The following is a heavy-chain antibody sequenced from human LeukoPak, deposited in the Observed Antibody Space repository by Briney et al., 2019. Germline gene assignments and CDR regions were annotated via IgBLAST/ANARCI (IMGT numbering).Heavy chain of an antibody. J-gene: IGHJ4*02. D-gene: IGHD3-22*01. V-gene: IGHV3-48*04. Sequence: PGGSLTLSCAPSGFAASGFTFSTSGIHWVRQAPGKGLEWVSCISSSGITIYYEDPVQGRFTISRDNAKNTLYLQMNSLRAEDTAVYYCARTYYDRRGYYYADLWGKGTLVTVSS. CDR2: ISSSGITI. CDR1: GFTFSTSG. CDR3: ARTYYDRRGYYYADL.